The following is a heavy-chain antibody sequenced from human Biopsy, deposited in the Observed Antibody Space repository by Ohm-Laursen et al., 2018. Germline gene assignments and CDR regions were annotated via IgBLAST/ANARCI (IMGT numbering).Heavy chain of an antibody. D-gene: IGHD2-2*02. CDR2: ISDSGGST. Sequence: SLRLSCAASGFIFSSYAMSWVRQAPGKGLEWVSGISDSGGSTYYADSVKGRFTISRDNSKNTLYLEMNSLRAEDTVIYYCAKARSGSSNSCYNYWGQGTLVSVSS. J-gene: IGHJ4*02. CDR1: GFIFSSYA. CDR3: AKARSGSSNSCYNY. V-gene: IGHV3-23*01.